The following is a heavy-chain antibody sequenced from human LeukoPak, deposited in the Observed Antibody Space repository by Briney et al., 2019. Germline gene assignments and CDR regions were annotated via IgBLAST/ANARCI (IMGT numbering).Heavy chain of an antibody. J-gene: IGHJ4*02. CDR3: ARRLNHPYCGGDCFGDY. CDR1: GYTFTSYG. Sequence: ASVKVSCKASGYTFTSYGISWVRQAPGQGLEWMGWISAYNGNTNYAQKLQGRVTMTTDTSTSRAYMELRSLRYDDRAVYYCARRLNHPYCGGDCFGDYWGQGTLVPVSS. V-gene: IGHV1-18*01. D-gene: IGHD2-21*02. CDR2: ISAYNGNT.